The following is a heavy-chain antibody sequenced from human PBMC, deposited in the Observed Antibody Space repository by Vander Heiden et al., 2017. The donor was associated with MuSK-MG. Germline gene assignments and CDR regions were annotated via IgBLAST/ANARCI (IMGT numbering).Heavy chain of an antibody. V-gene: IGHV3-74*01. J-gene: IGHJ4*02. CDR1: GFTFSSYW. CDR3: ARGFNWNDPHGIDY. CDR2: INSDGSST. D-gene: IGHD1-1*01. Sequence: EVQLVESGGGLVQPGGSLRLSCAASGFTFSSYWMHWVRQAPGKGLVWVSRINSDGSSTSYADSLKGRFTISRDNAKNTLYLQMNSLRAEDTAVYYCARGFNWNDPHGIDYWGQGTLGTVAS.